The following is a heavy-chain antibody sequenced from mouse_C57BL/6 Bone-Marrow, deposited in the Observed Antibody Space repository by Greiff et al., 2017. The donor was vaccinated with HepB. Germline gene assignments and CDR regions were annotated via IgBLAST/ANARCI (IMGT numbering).Heavy chain of an antibody. V-gene: IGHV1-54*01. J-gene: IGHJ4*01. D-gene: IGHD2-3*01. CDR1: GYAFTNYL. CDR2: INPGSGGT. CDR3: ARDDPFYAMDY. Sequence: VKLQQSGAELVRPGTSVKVSCKASGYAFTNYLIEWVKQRPGQGLEWIGVINPGSGGTNYNEKFKGKATLTADKSSSTAYMQLSSLTSEDSAVYFCARDDPFYAMDYWGQGTSVTVSS.